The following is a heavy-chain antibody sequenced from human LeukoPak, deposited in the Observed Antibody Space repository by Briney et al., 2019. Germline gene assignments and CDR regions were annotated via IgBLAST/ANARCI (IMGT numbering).Heavy chain of an antibody. V-gene: IGHV4-59*01. J-gene: IGHJ4*02. Sequence: PSETLSLTCSVSGDSISTYYWSWIRQPPGKGLEWIGYVYYSGSTDYNPSLKSRGTISVDTSKNQFSLNLNSVTAADTAVYYCSASKQLWLRGLFDYWGQGTLVTVS. CDR1: GDSISTYY. CDR3: SASKQLWLRGLFDY. CDR2: VYYSGST. D-gene: IGHD5-18*01.